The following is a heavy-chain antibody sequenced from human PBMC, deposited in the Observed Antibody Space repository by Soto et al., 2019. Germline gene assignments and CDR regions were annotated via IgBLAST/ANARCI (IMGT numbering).Heavy chain of an antibody. CDR3: ARDRGGSYYYYYYGMDV. D-gene: IGHD1-26*01. CDR2: ISYDGSNK. V-gene: IGHV3-30-3*01. J-gene: IGHJ6*02. CDR1: GFTFSSYA. Sequence: PGGSLRLSCAASGFTFSSYAMHWVRQAPGKGLEWVAVISYDGSNKYYADSVKGRFTISRDNSKNTLYLQMNSLRAEDTAVYYCARDRGGSYYYYYYGMDVWGQGTTVTVSS.